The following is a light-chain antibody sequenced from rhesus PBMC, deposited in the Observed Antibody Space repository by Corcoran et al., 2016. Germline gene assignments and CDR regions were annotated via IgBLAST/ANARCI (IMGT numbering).Light chain of an antibody. Sequence: DIQMTQSPSSLSASVGDTVTITCRASQSFSSSLAWYQQKPEKAPKLLIYSASSLQYGVPSSFSGSKSGTDFTLTISSLQPEDIASYYCQQYYGYPLTFGGGTKVEIK. CDR3: QQYYGYPLT. CDR2: SAS. CDR1: QSFSSS. V-gene: IGKV1-46*01. J-gene: IGKJ4*01.